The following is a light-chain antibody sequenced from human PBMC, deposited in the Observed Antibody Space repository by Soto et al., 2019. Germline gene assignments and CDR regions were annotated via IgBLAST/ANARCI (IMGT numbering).Light chain of an antibody. CDR3: SSYTSSNTYV. Sequence: VRTQAASVTGFHGEAIGIICTETSSDVGGYNSVSWYQQHPGKAPKLMIYNVSNRPSGVSDRFSGSKSGNTASLTISGLQAEDEADYYCSSYTSSNTYVFGTGTKVTVL. CDR2: NVS. CDR1: SSDVGGYNS. V-gene: IGLV2-14*03. J-gene: IGLJ1*01.